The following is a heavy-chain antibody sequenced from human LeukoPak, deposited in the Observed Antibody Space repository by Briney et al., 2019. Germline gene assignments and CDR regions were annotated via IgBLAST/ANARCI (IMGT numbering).Heavy chain of an antibody. D-gene: IGHD2-2*01. CDR1: GYTFITYG. CDR3: ARAHQRDSATIY. CDR2: ISAYNGNT. Sequence: GASVKVSCKASGYTFITYGITWVRQAPGQGLEWMGWISAYNGNTNYAQKLQGRVTMTTDTSTSTAYMELRSLRSDDTAVYYCARAHQRDSATIYWGQGALVTVSS. V-gene: IGHV1-18*01. J-gene: IGHJ4*02.